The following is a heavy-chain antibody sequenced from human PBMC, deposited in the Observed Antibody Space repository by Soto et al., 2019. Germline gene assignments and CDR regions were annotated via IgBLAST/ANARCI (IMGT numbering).Heavy chain of an antibody. CDR2: ISGSGGST. D-gene: IGHD3-22*01. J-gene: IGHJ4*02. V-gene: IGHV3-23*01. CDR1: GFTFSSYA. Sequence: GGSLRLSCAASGFTFSSYAMSWVRQAPGKGLEWVSAISGSGGSTYYADSVKGRFTISRDNSKNTLYLQMNSLRAEDTAVYYCAKEIVRYYDSSGYLGYWGQGTLVTVSS. CDR3: AKEIVRYYDSSGYLGY.